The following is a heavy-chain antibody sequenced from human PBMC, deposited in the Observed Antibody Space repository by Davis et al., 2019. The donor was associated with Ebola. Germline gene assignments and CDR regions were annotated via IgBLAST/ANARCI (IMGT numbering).Heavy chain of an antibody. CDR1: GGTFSSYA. D-gene: IGHD1-20*01. CDR3: ARGLLNNWNYYYYYMDV. Sequence: SVKVSCKASGGTFSSYAISWVRQAPGQGLEWMGGIIPILGIANYAQKFQGRVTITAVKSTSTAYMGLSSLRSEDTAVYYCARGLLNNWNYYYYYMDVWGKGTTVTVSS. J-gene: IGHJ6*03. CDR2: IIPILGIA. V-gene: IGHV1-69*10.